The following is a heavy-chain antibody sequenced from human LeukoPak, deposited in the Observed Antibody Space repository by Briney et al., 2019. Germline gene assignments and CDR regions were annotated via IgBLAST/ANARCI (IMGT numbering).Heavy chain of an antibody. J-gene: IGHJ4*02. Sequence: GGSLRLSCAASGFIFRSYGMHWLRQAPGKGLEGVAFIRYDGSNKYYADSVKSRFTISIDNSKNTLYMQMNSLRAEDTAVYYCAKDADDYYGSGSCFDYWGQGTLVTVSS. CDR3: AKDADDYYGSGSCFDY. D-gene: IGHD3-10*01. CDR1: GFIFRSYG. V-gene: IGHV3-30*02. CDR2: IRYDGSNK.